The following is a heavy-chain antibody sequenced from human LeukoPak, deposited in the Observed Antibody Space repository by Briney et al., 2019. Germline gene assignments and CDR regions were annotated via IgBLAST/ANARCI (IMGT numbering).Heavy chain of an antibody. CDR2: IRYDGSNK. CDR3: AKDNRKSGGSCYY. CDR1: GFTFSRYW. J-gene: IGHJ4*02. D-gene: IGHD2-15*01. Sequence: GGSLRLSCAASGFTFSRYWMSWVRQAPGKGLEWVAFIRYDGSNKYYADSVKGRFTISRDNSKNTLYLQMNSLRAEDTAVYYCAKDNRKSGGSCYYWGQGTLVTVSS. V-gene: IGHV3-30*02.